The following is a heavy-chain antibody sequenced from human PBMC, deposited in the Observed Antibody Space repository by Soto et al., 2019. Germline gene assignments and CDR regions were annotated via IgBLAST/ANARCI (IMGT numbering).Heavy chain of an antibody. J-gene: IGHJ4*02. CDR3: GRVNDYGDYGLDY. V-gene: IGHV4-34*01. CDR2: INHSGST. CDR1: GGSFSGYY. Sequence: QVQLQQWGAGLLKPSETLSLTCAVYGGSFSGYYWSWIRQPPGKGLEWIGEINHSGSTNYNPSLKSRVTISVDTSTNQFSLKLSSVTAADTAVYYCGRVNDYGDYGLDYWGQGTLVTVSS. D-gene: IGHD4-17*01.